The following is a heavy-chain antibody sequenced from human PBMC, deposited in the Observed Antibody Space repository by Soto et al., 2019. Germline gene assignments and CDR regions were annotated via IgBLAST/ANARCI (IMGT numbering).Heavy chain of an antibody. Sequence: QVQLVQSGAEVKKPGASVKVSCKASGYTFTSYGISWVRQAPGQGLEWMGWISAYNGNTNYAQKLQGRVTMTTDTSTSTAYMELRSLRSDDTAVYYCARDRLRFLEWLSGRRRGWFDPWGQGTLVTVSS. D-gene: IGHD3-3*01. V-gene: IGHV1-18*01. CDR3: ARDRLRFLEWLSGRRRGWFDP. J-gene: IGHJ5*02. CDR1: GYTFTSYG. CDR2: ISAYNGNT.